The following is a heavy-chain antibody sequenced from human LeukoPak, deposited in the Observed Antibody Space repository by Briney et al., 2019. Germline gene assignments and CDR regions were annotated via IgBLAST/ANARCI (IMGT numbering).Heavy chain of an antibody. J-gene: IGHJ3*02. V-gene: IGHV3-30*18. CDR3: AKDRWGYDFGAFDI. CDR2: ISHDGSNK. Sequence: GGSLRLSCAASGFTFSSYGVHWVRQAPGKGLEWVAVISHDGSNKYYADSVKGRFAISRDNSKNTLYLQMSSLRAEDTAVYYCAKDRWGYDFGAFDIWGQGTMVTVSS. D-gene: IGHD5-12*01. CDR1: GFTFSSYG.